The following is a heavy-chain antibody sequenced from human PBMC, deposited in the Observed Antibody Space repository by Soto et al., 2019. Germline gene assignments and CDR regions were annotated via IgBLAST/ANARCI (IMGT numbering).Heavy chain of an antibody. CDR1: GFTFSDYA. J-gene: IGHJ6*02. D-gene: IGHD2-15*01. Sequence: GGSLRLSCAASGFTFSDYAMTWVRQAPGKGLEWVSTLSGRGITTYDADFVKGRFTTSRDNSKNMLFLDMNSLRVDDTAIYYCAKELVGALYYGMDVWGQGTTVTVSS. CDR2: LSGRGITT. V-gene: IGHV3-23*01. CDR3: AKELVGALYYGMDV.